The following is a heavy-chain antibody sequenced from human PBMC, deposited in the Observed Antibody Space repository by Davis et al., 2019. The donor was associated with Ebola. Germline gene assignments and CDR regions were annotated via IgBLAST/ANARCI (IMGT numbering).Heavy chain of an antibody. CDR1: GFTFRSYA. CDR3: ALHKGGYSSSFDY. J-gene: IGHJ4*02. CDR2: ISYDGNNL. V-gene: IGHV3-30-3*01. Sequence: GESLKISCAASGFTFRSYAMSWVRQAPGKGLEWVAVISYDGNNLYYADSVKGRFTISRDNSKNTLYLQMNSLRAEDTAVYYCALHKGGYSSSFDYWGQGTLVTVSS. D-gene: IGHD6-13*01.